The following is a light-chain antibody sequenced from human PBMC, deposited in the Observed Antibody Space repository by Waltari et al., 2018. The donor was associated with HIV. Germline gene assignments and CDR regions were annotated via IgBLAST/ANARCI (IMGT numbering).Light chain of an antibody. CDR3: QQYSTHYG. Sequence: IQMTQSPSNLSASVGDAVILTCRASQNIDNWLAWYQKRPGRAPKLLMSMTSVLESGVPSRFSGSGKGTTFTLTISSLQPDDFGTYYCQQYSTHYGFGQGTRVE. CDR2: MTS. V-gene: IGKV1-5*03. CDR1: QNIDNW. J-gene: IGKJ2*03.